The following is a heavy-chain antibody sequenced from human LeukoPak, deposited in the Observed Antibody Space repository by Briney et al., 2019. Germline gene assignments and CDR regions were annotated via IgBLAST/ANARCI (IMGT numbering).Heavy chain of an antibody. V-gene: IGHV4-59*01. J-gene: IGHJ3*02. CDR2: IHYSGNT. CDR1: GASINSYY. CDR3: ATLEVGTSDI. D-gene: IGHD1-1*01. Sequence: SETLSLTCTVSGASINSYYWSWIRQPPGKGLEWIGYIHYSGNTNYNPSLKSRVTLSVDTSKNQFSLRLSSVSAADTAVYYCATLEVGTSDIWGQGTMVTVTS.